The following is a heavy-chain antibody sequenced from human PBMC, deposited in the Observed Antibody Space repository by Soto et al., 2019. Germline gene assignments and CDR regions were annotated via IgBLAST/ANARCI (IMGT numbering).Heavy chain of an antibody. Sequence: QVQLVQSGAEVKKPGASVKVSCKASGYTFASYGISWVRQAPGQGLEWMGWINAYNGNTNYAQKLQGRVTLTTDTSTRTAYMELRSLSSDDTAVYYCARDVGYGLIDFWGQGTLVTVSS. J-gene: IGHJ4*02. CDR1: GYTFASYG. V-gene: IGHV1-18*01. CDR2: INAYNGNT. D-gene: IGHD5-18*01. CDR3: ARDVGYGLIDF.